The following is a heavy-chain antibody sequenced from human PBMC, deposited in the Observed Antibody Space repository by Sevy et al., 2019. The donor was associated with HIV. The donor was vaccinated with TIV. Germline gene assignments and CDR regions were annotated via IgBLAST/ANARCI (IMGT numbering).Heavy chain of an antibody. CDR2: IYFTGNT. J-gene: IGHJ4*02. V-gene: IGHV4-59*01. Sequence: SETLSLTCSVSGGSISSYFWTWVRQSPGKGLEWIGNIYFTGNTDYSPSLKSRVTLSLDTSKSQFSLTLKSVTAADMAIYFCARDSTTRPRVLDYWGQGTLVTVSS. CDR1: GGSISSYF. CDR3: ARDSTTRPRVLDY. D-gene: IGHD1-1*01.